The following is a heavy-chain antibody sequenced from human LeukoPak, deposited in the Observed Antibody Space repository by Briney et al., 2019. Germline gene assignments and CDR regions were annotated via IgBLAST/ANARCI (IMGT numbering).Heavy chain of an antibody. CDR3: ARVYSSSWYLD. CDR1: GFNLSSYS. Sequence: GGSLRLSCAGSGFNLSSYSMSWVRQAPWKGLEFVSSISSSSSFIYYADSVKGRFTISRDNAKKSLSLQMNSLRADDTAVYYCARVYSSSWYLDWGQGTLVTVSS. J-gene: IGHJ4*02. CDR2: ISSSSSFI. D-gene: IGHD6-13*01. V-gene: IGHV3-21*01.